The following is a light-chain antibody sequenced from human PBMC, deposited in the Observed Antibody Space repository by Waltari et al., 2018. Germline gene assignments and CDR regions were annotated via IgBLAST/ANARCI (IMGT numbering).Light chain of an antibody. J-gene: IGKJ2*01. CDR3: QQCYTSPYT. CDR2: WAA. CDR1: QNVLYSPTNTDH. Sequence: DIVLTQSPDSLAASLGERVTINCKSSQNVLYSPTNTDHLAWDQQKPGQPPKLLIYWAATRESGVPDRFSGSGSGTDFSLTISSLQAEDVAVYYCQQCYTSPYTFGQGTKVEIK. V-gene: IGKV4-1*01.